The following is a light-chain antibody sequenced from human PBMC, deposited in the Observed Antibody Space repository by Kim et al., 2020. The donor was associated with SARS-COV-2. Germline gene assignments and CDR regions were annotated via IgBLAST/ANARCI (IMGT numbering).Light chain of an antibody. CDR1: QGISSY. V-gene: IGKV1-8*01. CDR3: QQYYSYPWT. CDR2: AAS. Sequence: AIRMTQSPSSFSASTGDRVTITCRASQGISSYLAWYQQKPGKAPKLLIYAASTLQSGVPSRFSGSGSGTDFTLTISCLQSEDFATYYCQQYYSYPWTFGQRTPVDIK. J-gene: IGKJ1*01.